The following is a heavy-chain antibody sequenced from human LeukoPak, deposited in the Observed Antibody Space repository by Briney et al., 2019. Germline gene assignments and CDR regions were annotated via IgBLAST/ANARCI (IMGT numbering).Heavy chain of an antibody. V-gene: IGHV3-48*01. CDR3: ARDWAYYDFWSGYALGY. D-gene: IGHD3-3*01. CDR2: ISSSSSTI. J-gene: IGHJ4*02. Sequence: PGGSLRLSCAASGFTFSSYSMNWVRQAPGKGLEWVSYISSSSSTIYYADSVKGRFTISRDNAKNSLYLQMNSLRAEDTAVYYCARDWAYYDFWSGYALGYWSQGTLVTVSS. CDR1: GFTFSSYS.